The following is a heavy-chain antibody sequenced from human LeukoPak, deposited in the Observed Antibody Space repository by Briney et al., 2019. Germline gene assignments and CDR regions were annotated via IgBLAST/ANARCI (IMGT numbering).Heavy chain of an antibody. CDR2: ITSGSGTI. CDR3: ATLHQAVTALGG. CDR1: GFTFSSYS. D-gene: IGHD4-17*01. V-gene: IGHV3-48*04. Sequence: GGSLRLSCAASGFTFSSYSMNWVRQAPGKGLEWVSYITSGSGTIYYADSVKGRFTISRDNAKNSVFLQMNSLRAEDTAVYYCATLHQAVTALGGWGQGTLVTVSS. J-gene: IGHJ4*02.